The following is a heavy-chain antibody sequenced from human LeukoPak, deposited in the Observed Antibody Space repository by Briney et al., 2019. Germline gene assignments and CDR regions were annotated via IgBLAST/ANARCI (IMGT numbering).Heavy chain of an antibody. V-gene: IGHV3-23*01. Sequence: GGSLRLSCAASGFTFSSNAMIWVRQAPGKGLEWVSGISGSGGSTYYADSVKGRFTISRDNSKNTLYLQMNSLRAEDTAVYYCAKEYSSSSRWFDPWGQGTLVTVSS. CDR3: AKEYSSSSRWFDP. D-gene: IGHD6-13*01. CDR2: ISGSGGST. J-gene: IGHJ5*02. CDR1: GFTFSSNA.